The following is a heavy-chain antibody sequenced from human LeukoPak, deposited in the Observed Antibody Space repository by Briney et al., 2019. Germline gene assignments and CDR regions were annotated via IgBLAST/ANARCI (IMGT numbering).Heavy chain of an antibody. CDR1: GFTSSSYE. V-gene: IGHV3-48*03. CDR3: ARDSLAYYYYYMDV. CDR2: ISSSGSTI. J-gene: IGHJ6*03. D-gene: IGHD3-3*02. Sequence: GGSLRLSCAASGFTSSSYEMNWVRQAPGKGLEWVSYISSSGSTIYYADSVKGRFTISRDNAKNSLYLQMNSLRAEDTAVYYCARDSLAYYYYYMDVWGKGTTVTISS.